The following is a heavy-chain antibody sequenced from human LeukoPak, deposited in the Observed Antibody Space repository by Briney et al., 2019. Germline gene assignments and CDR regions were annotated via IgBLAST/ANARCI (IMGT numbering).Heavy chain of an antibody. CDR3: AREPYGSGSYQFDY. Sequence: GRSLRLSCAASGFTFSSYAMHWVRQAPGKGLEWVAVISYDGSNKYYADSVKGRFTISRDNAKNSLYLQMNSLRDEDTAVYYCAREPYGSGSYQFDYWGQGTLVTVSS. CDR1: GFTFSSYA. J-gene: IGHJ4*02. V-gene: IGHV3-30-3*01. D-gene: IGHD3-10*01. CDR2: ISYDGSNK.